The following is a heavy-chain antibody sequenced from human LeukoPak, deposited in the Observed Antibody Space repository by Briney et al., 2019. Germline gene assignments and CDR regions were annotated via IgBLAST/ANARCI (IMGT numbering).Heavy chain of an antibody. CDR2: INPNSGGT. V-gene: IGHV1-2*02. D-gene: IGHD6-19*01. Sequence: ASVKVSCKASGYTFTGYYMHWVRQAPGQGLEWMGWINPNSGGTNYAQKFQGRVTMTRDTSISTAYMELSRLRSDDTAVYYCARDHPNGYSSGWYGGNWFNPWGQGTLVTVSS. J-gene: IGHJ5*02. CDR1: GYTFTGYY. CDR3: ARDHPNGYSSGWYGGNWFNP.